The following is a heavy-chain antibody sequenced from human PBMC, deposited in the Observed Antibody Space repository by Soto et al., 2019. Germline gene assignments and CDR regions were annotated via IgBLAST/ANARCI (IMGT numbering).Heavy chain of an antibody. CDR1: GGSISSDY. Sequence: SETLSLTCTVSGGSISSDYWSWIRQPPGKGLEWIGYIYYSGTTNYNPSLKSRVTISVDTSKNQYSLKLSSVTAADRAVYYCARDLLNGYSDSGGDFWSQGNTVTVS. D-gene: IGHD2-15*01. J-gene: IGHJ6*02. CDR3: ARDLLNGYSDSGGDF. V-gene: IGHV4-59*01. CDR2: IYYSGTT.